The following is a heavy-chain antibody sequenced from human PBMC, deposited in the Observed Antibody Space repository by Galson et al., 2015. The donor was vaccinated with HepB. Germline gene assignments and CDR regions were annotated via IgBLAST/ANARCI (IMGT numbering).Heavy chain of an antibody. D-gene: IGHD2-2*01. V-gene: IGHV1-18*01. CDR2: ISAYNGNT. Sequence: SCKASGYTFTSYGISWVRQAPGQGLEWMGWISAYNGNTNYAQKLQGRVTMTTDTSTSTAYMELRSLRSDDTAVYYCARSLGYCSSTSCYRPYWGQGTLVTVSS. CDR1: GYTFTSYG. J-gene: IGHJ4*02. CDR3: ARSLGYCSSTSCYRPY.